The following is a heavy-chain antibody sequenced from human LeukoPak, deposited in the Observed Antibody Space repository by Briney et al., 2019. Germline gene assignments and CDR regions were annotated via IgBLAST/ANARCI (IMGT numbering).Heavy chain of an antibody. CDR3: AKDLGSSWTGGVY. D-gene: IGHD6-13*01. J-gene: IGHJ4*02. CDR1: GFTFSSYS. Sequence: LRLSCAASGFTFSSYSMNWVRQAPGKGLEWVSGISWNSGSIGYADSVKGRFTISRDNAKNSLYLQMNSLRAEDTALYYCAKDLGSSWTGGVYWGQGTLVTVSS. V-gene: IGHV3-9*01. CDR2: ISWNSGSI.